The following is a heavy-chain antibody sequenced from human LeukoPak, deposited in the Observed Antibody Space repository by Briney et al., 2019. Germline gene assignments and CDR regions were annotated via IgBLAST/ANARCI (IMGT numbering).Heavy chain of an antibody. D-gene: IGHD1-1*01. CDR1: GYIFANYW. V-gene: IGHV5-51*01. CDR3: ARSTGSYVTFDY. Sequence: GESLKISCKASGYIFANYWIGWVRQMPGKGLECMGVIYPGDSDTRFSPSFQGQVTISADKSISVAYLQWSSLKASDTGFYYCARSTGSYVTFDYWGQGTLVTVSS. CDR2: IYPGDSDT. J-gene: IGHJ4*02.